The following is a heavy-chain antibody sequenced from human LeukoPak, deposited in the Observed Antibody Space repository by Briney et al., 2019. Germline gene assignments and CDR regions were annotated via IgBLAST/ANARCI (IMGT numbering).Heavy chain of an antibody. Sequence: ASQTLSLXCTVSGGSISSGDYYWSWIRQPPGKGLEWIGYIYYSGSTYYNPSLKSRVTISVDTSKNQFSLKLSSVTAADTAVYYCARGYYDFWSGYSNWFDPWGQGTLVTVSS. CDR2: IYYSGST. D-gene: IGHD3-3*01. CDR3: ARGYYDFWSGYSNWFDP. CDR1: GGSISSGDYY. J-gene: IGHJ5*02. V-gene: IGHV4-30-4*08.